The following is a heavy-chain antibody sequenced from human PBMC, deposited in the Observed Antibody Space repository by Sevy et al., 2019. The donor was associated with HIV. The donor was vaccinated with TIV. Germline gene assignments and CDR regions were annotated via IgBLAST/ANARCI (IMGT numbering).Heavy chain of an antibody. V-gene: IGHV1-2*02. CDR3: ARNEVREYNWNYCWFDP. Sequence: ASVKVSCKASGYTFTGYYMHWVRQAPGQGLEWMGWINPNSGGTNYAQKFQGRVTMTRDTSISTAYMELSRPRSDDTAVYYCARNEVREYNWNYCWFDPWGQGTLVTVSS. CDR2: INPNSGGT. D-gene: IGHD1-7*01. J-gene: IGHJ5*02. CDR1: GYTFTGYY.